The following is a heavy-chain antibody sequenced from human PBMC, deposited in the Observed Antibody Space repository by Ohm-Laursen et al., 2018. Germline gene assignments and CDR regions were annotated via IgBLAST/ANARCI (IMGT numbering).Heavy chain of an antibody. Sequence: SLRLSCAASGFTFSSYEMNWVRQAPGKGLEWVSYISSSGSTIYYADSVKGRFTISRDNAKNSLYLQMNSLRAEDTAVYYCARDFVDYDFWSGYDYWGQGTLVTVSS. CDR1: GFTFSSYE. D-gene: IGHD3-3*01. V-gene: IGHV3-48*03. CDR2: ISSSGSTI. J-gene: IGHJ4*02. CDR3: ARDFVDYDFWSGYDY.